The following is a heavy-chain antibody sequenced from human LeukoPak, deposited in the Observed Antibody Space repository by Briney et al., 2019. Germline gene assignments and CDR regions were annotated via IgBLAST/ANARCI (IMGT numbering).Heavy chain of an antibody. CDR1: GFTFSNYA. J-gene: IGHJ4*02. CDR2: ISSSGGST. V-gene: IGHV3-23*01. CDR3: AKDLPGFFDY. Sequence: GGSLRLSCAASGFTFSNYAMSWVRQAPGKRLEWVTTISSSGGSTYYADSVKGRFTISRDNSKNTLYVQMNSLRAEDTAVYYCAKDLPGFFDYWGQGILVTVSS.